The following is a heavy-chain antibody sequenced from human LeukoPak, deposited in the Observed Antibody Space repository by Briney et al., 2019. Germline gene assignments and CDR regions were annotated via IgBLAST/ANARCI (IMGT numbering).Heavy chain of an antibody. J-gene: IGHJ3*02. Sequence: SETLSLTCAVYGGSFSGYYRSWIRQPPGKGLEWIGEINHSGSTNYNPSLKSRVTISVDTSKNQFSLKLSSVTAADTAVYYCARAGDYSKAFDIWGQGTMVTVSS. D-gene: IGHD2-21*01. CDR1: GGSFSGYY. CDR2: INHSGST. CDR3: ARAGDYSKAFDI. V-gene: IGHV4-34*01.